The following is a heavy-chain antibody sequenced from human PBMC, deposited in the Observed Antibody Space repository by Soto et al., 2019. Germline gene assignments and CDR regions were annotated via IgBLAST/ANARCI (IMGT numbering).Heavy chain of an antibody. J-gene: IGHJ4*02. Sequence: GGSLRLSCAASGFTFSSYWMHWVRQAPGKGLVWVSRINSDGSSTSCAYSVKGRFTISRENAKNTLYLQMNSLRAEDTAVYYCARGKRKDDFWSGYYTGNYDYGGQGTLVTVSS. CDR3: ARGKRKDDFWSGYYTGNYDY. V-gene: IGHV3-74*01. CDR2: INSDGSST. D-gene: IGHD3-3*01. CDR1: GFTFSSYW.